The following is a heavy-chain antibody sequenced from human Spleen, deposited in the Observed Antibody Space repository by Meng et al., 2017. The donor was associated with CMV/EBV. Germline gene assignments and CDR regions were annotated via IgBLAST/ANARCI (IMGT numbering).Heavy chain of an antibody. CDR3: ARDLAYNDYWSGSTYYFYYGMDV. D-gene: IGHD3-3*01. J-gene: IGHJ6*02. Sequence: MHWVSQARGKGLEWVSVISYDGSNKYYAEYVKGRFISSRDNPRNTVYLHMNSLRTEDTAVYYCARDLAYNDYWSGSTYYFYYGMDVWGQGTTVTVSS. V-gene: IGHV3-30*04. CDR2: ISYDGSNK.